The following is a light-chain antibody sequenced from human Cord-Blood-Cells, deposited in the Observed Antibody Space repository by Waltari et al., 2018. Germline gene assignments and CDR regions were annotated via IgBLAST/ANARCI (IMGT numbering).Light chain of an antibody. CDR1: SSDVGGYNY. CDR2: DVS. CDR3: SSYTSSSTLV. J-gene: IGLJ2*01. Sequence: QSALTQPASVSGSPGQSITISCTGTSSDVGGYNYVSWYQQHPGKVPKPRISDVSKRPSGVSNRFSGSKSGNTASLTISGLQAEDEADYYCSSYTSSSTLVFGGGTKLTVL. V-gene: IGLV2-14*01.